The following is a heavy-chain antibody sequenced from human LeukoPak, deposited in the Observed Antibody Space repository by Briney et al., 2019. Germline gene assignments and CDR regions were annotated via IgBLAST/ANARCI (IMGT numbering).Heavy chain of an antibody. J-gene: IGHJ4*02. CDR1: GGTFSSYA. Sequence: HRASVEVSCKASGGTFSSYAISWVRQAPGQGLKWMGGIIPIFGTANYAQKFQGRVTITADESTSTAYMELSSLRSEDTAVYYCAKDGYSSGTRGGGDYFDYWGQGTLVTVSS. V-gene: IGHV1-69*13. D-gene: IGHD6-19*01. CDR2: IIPIFGTA. CDR3: AKDGYSSGTRGGGDYFDY.